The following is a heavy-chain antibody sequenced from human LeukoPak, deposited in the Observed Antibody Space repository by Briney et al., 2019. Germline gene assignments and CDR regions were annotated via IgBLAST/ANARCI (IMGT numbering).Heavy chain of an antibody. CDR1: GYSFTSYW. Sequence: GASLKISCKGSGYSFTSYWIGWVRQMPGKGLEWMGIIYPGDSDTRYSPSFQGQVTISADKSISTAYLQWSSLKASDTAMYNCARQGYYYDSSGYLSLDYWGQGTLVTVSS. V-gene: IGHV5-51*01. D-gene: IGHD3-22*01. J-gene: IGHJ4*02. CDR2: IYPGDSDT. CDR3: ARQGYYYDSSGYLSLDY.